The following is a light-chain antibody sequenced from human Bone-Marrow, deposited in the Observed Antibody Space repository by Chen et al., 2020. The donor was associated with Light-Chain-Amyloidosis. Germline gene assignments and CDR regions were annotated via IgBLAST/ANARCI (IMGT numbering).Light chain of an antibody. J-gene: IGKJ2*01. CDR3: QQSYSTPYT. V-gene: IGKV1-39*01. CDR2: AAS. Sequence: DIQMTQSPSSLSASAGDRVTITCRASQSISNYLNWYQQKPGKAPKLLIYAASSLQSGVPSRFSGSGSGTDFTLTISSLQPEDFATYYCQQSYSTPYTFGQGTKLGI. CDR1: QSISNY.